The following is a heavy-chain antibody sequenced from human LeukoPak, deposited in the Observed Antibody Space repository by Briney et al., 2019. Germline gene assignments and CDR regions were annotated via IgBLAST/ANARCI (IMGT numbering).Heavy chain of an antibody. Sequence: SETLSLTCTVSGGSISSYYWSWIRQPAGKGLEWIGRIYTSGSTNYNPSLKSRVTMSVDTSKNQFSLKLSSVPAADTAVYYCARGQRYYDFWSGYYTPFDYWGQGTLVTVSS. CDR3: ARGQRYYDFWSGYYTPFDY. V-gene: IGHV4-4*07. J-gene: IGHJ4*02. CDR1: GGSISSYY. D-gene: IGHD3-3*01. CDR2: IYTSGST.